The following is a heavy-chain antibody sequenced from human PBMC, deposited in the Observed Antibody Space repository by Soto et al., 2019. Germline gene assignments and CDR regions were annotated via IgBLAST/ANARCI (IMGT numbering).Heavy chain of an antibody. CDR3: ARGPSGDKVDY. CDR1: GGSISTYY. CDR2: IYYSGST. D-gene: IGHD7-27*01. J-gene: IGHJ4*02. V-gene: IGHV4-59*01. Sequence: PSETLSLTCTVSGGSISTYYWNWIRQPPGKGLEWIGFIYYSGSTNYNPSLKSRVTISLDTSKNQFSLSLNSVTAADTAVYYCARGPSGDKVDYWGQGIQVTVSS.